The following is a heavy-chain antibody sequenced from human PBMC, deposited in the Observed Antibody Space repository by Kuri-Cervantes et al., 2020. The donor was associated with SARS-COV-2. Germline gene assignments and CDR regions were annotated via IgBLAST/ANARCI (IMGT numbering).Heavy chain of an antibody. CDR2: ISWDGGST. Sequence: GESLKISCAASGFTFDDYAMHWVRQAPGKGLEWVSLISWDGGSTYYADSVKGRFTISRDNSKNSLYLQMNSLRAEDTALYYCAKDIGLGMGIDHWGQGTLVTVSS. D-gene: IGHD7-27*01. CDR3: AKDIGLGMGIDH. V-gene: IGHV3-43D*03. J-gene: IGHJ4*02. CDR1: GFTFDDYA.